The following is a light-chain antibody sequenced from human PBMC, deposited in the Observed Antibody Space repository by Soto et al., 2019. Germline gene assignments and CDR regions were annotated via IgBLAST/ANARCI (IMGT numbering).Light chain of an antibody. Sequence: EILLTQSPVTLSLSPGQRATLSCRASQSISTYLAWYQVKPGQAPRLLIYDASIRATGVPARFSGSGSGTDFSLTISSLEPEDVAVYYCQQRSQWPPMTFGQGTRLEMK. CDR1: QSISTY. CDR3: QQRSQWPPMT. J-gene: IGKJ5*01. V-gene: IGKV3-11*01. CDR2: DAS.